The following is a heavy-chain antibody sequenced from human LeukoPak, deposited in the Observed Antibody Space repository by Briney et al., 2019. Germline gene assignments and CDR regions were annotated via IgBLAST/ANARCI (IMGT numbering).Heavy chain of an antibody. Sequence: ASVKVSCKASGYTFTSYYMHWVRLAPGQGLEWMGIINPSGGSTSYAQEFQGRVTMTRDTSTSTVYMELSSLRSEDTAVYYCARSVVGANVDYWGQGTLVTVSS. CDR2: INPSGGST. V-gene: IGHV1-46*01. CDR1: GYTFTSYY. D-gene: IGHD1-26*01. J-gene: IGHJ4*02. CDR3: ARSVVGANVDY.